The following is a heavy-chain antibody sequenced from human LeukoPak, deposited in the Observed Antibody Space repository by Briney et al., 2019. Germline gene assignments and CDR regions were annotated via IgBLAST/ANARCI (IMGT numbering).Heavy chain of an antibody. V-gene: IGHV4-59*02. J-gene: IGHJ4*02. Sequence: SETLSLTCTVSGGSVSSYYWSWIRQPPGKGLEWIGYIYYSGSTNYNPSLESRVTISVDTSKNQFSLKLSSVTAADTAVYYCARFKSAVRGVYYFDYWGQGTLVTVSS. D-gene: IGHD3-10*01. CDR3: ARFKSAVRGVYYFDY. CDR1: GGSVSSYY. CDR2: IYYSGST.